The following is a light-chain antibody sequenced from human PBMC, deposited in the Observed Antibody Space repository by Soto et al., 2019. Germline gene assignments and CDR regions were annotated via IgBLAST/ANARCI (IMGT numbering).Light chain of an antibody. CDR2: AAS. V-gene: IGKV1-6*01. J-gene: IGKJ1*01. CDR3: LQDYNYPRT. Sequence: AIQMTQSPSSLSASVGHRVTITCGASQGIRNDLGWYQQKPGKARKLLIYAASSLQSGVPSRFSGSGSGTDFTLTISSLQPEDFATYYCLQDYNYPRTFGQGTKVDI. CDR1: QGIRND.